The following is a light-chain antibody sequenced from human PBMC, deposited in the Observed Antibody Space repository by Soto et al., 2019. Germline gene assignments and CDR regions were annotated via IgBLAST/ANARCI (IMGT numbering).Light chain of an antibody. CDR2: EVS. Sequence: QSALTQPASVSGSPGQSTTISCTGTSSDVGGYNYVSWYQQHPGKAPKLMIYEVSNRPSGVSNRFSGSKSGNTASLTISGLQAEDEADYYCSSYTSSSIYVFGTGTKVTVL. J-gene: IGLJ1*01. CDR3: SSYTSSSIYV. V-gene: IGLV2-14*01. CDR1: SSDVGGYNY.